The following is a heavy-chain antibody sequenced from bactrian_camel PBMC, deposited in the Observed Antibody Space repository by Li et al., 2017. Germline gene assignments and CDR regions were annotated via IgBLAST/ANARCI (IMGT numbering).Heavy chain of an antibody. CDR3: AAAQTLTDWARRPAY. V-gene: IGHV3S40*01. Sequence: VQLVESGGGLVQFGGSLRLSCAASGFTFSTYDMSWVRQAPGKGLEWVSSINSGSASTYYADSVEGRFTISRDDAKSTVYLQMNSLKPEDTAMYYCAAAQTLTDWARRPAYWGQGTQVTVS. CDR2: INSGSAST. J-gene: IGHJ4*01. CDR1: GFTFSTYD. D-gene: IGHD5*01.